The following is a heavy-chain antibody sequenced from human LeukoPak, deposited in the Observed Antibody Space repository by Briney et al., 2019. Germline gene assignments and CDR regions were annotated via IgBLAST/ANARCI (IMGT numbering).Heavy chain of an antibody. J-gene: IGHJ5*02. CDR2: IRQDGSEK. CDR3: VRNLRYCSEGICSP. CDR1: GFSFSTYW. Sequence: GGSLRLSCEASGFSFSTYWMSWVRQAPGKGLEWVANIRQDGSEKYYVDSVKGRFTISRDNSQNTVSLQMDSLRVEDTAVYFCVRNLRYCSEGICSPWGQGTLVTVSS. D-gene: IGHD2-15*01. V-gene: IGHV3-7*01.